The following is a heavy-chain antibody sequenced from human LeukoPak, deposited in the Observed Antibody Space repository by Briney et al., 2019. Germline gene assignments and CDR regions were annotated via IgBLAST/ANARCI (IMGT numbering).Heavy chain of an antibody. Sequence: SVKVSCKASGGTFSSYAISWVRQAPGQALELMGGIIPIFGTANYAQKFQGRVTITADESTSTAYMELSSLRSEDTAVYYCASEAYCGGDCYTHFDYWGQGTLVTVSS. D-gene: IGHD2-21*02. CDR2: IIPIFGTA. CDR3: ASEAYCGGDCYTHFDY. CDR1: GGTFSSYA. V-gene: IGHV1-69*13. J-gene: IGHJ4*02.